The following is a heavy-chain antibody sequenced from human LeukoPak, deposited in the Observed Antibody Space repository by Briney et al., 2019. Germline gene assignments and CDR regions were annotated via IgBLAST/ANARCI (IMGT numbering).Heavy chain of an antibody. V-gene: IGHV4-39*07. CDR1: GASISSTSYY. D-gene: IGHD3-22*01. CDR2: ILYSGST. Sequence: SETLSLTCTVSGASISSTSYYWGWIRQPPGKGLEWIGSILYSGSTYYNPSLKSRVSISIDTSKNQFSLKLSSVTAADTAVYYCAGSGYYSEPSFDYWGQGTLVTVSS. CDR3: AGSGYYSEPSFDY. J-gene: IGHJ4*02.